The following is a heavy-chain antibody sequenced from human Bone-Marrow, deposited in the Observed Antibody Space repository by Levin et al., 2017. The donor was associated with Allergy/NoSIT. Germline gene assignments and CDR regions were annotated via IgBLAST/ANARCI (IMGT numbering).Heavy chain of an antibody. CDR3: ARVHHSLWFGEFNNWFDP. J-gene: IGHJ5*02. CDR2: INHSGST. D-gene: IGHD3-10*01. V-gene: IGHV4-34*01. CDR1: GGSFSGYY. Sequence: PGGSLRLSCAVYGGSFSGYYWSWIRQPPGKGLEWIGEINHSGSTNYNPSLKSRVTISVDTSKNQFSLKLSSVTAADTAVYYCARVHHSLWFGEFNNWFDPWGQGTLVTVSS.